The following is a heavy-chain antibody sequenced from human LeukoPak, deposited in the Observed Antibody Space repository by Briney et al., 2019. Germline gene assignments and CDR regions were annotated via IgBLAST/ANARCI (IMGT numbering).Heavy chain of an antibody. D-gene: IGHD3-10*01. J-gene: IGHJ4*02. CDR3: AREQASYNDYFDY. Sequence: SETLSLTCTVSGGSISSYYWSWIRQPPGKGLEWIGYIYYSGSTNYNPSLKSRVTISVDTSKNKFSLKLSSVTAADTAVYYCAREQASYNDYFDYWGQGTLVTVSS. CDR2: IYYSGST. V-gene: IGHV4-59*01. CDR1: GGSISSYY.